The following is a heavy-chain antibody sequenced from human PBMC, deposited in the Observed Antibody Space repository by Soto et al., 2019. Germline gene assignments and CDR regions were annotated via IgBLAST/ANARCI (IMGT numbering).Heavy chain of an antibody. V-gene: IGHV4-31*03. CDR3: AREPGEFLEWLNYGMDV. CDR2: IYYSGST. J-gene: IGHJ6*02. D-gene: IGHD3-3*01. Sequence: PSETLSLTCTVSGGSISSGGYYWSWIRQHPGKGLEWIGYIYYSGSTYYNPSLKSRVTISVDTSKNQFSLKLSSVTAADTAVYYCAREPGEFLEWLNYGMDVWGQGTTVTVSS. CDR1: GGSISSGGYY.